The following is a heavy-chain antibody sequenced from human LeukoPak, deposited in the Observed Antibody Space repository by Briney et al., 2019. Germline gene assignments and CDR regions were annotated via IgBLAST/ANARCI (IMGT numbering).Heavy chain of an antibody. D-gene: IGHD3-16*01. CDR2: NYPTGDT. V-gene: IGHV4-4*07. CDR1: GVSVTNYY. J-gene: IGHJ4*02. CDR3: ARDLTARGSFDY. Sequence: SETLSLTCSVSGVSVTNYYWSWVRQLAGKRLEWIGRNYPTGDTIYNPSLKSRVTMSVDMSKNHLSLKLTSVTAADAAVYYCARDLTARGSFDYWGQGILVSVSS.